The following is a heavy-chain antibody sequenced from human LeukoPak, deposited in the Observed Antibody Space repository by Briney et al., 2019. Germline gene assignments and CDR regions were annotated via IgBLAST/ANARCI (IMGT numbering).Heavy chain of an antibody. CDR1: GFTFSSYA. CDR2: ISYSGGST. J-gene: IGHJ4*02. Sequence: GGSLRLSCAASGFTFSSYAMSWVRQAPGKGLEWVSDISYSGGSTYYAASVKGRFTISRDNSKNTLYLQMNSLRAEDTAVYFCAKGPSRYCSGGSCYTDYWGPGTLVTVSS. D-gene: IGHD2-15*01. V-gene: IGHV3-23*01. CDR3: AKGPSRYCSGGSCYTDY.